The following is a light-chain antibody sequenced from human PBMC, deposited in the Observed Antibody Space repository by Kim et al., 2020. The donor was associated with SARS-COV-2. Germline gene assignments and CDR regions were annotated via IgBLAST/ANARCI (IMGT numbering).Light chain of an antibody. CDR2: GVD. Sequence: QSALTQPPSASGSPGQSVTISCTGTSSDVGGYNYVSWYQQHPGKAPKLMISGVDKRPSGVPDRFSGSKSGNTASLTVSGLQAEDEADYFCSSYGGSNNLVFGGGTQLTVL. J-gene: IGLJ3*02. V-gene: IGLV2-8*01. CDR3: SSYGGSNNLV. CDR1: SSDVGGYNY.